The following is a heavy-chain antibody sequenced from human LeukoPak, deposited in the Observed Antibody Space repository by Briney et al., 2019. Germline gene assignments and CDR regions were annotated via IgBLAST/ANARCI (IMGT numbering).Heavy chain of an antibody. CDR2: INHSGST. CDR1: GGSISSYY. J-gene: IGHJ4*02. D-gene: IGHD3-10*01. Sequence: SETLSLTCTVSGGSISSYYWSWIRQPPGKGLEWIGEINHSGSTNYNPSLKSRVTISVDTSKNQFSLKLSSVTAADTAVYYCARHRRIYGSGSYWGNWGQGTLVTVSS. CDR3: ARHRRIYGSGSYWGN. V-gene: IGHV4-34*01.